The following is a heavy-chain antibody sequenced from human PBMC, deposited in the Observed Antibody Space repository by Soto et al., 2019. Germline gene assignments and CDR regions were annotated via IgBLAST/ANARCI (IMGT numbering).Heavy chain of an antibody. Sequence: GGSLRLSCAASRFTFRSYAMSWVRQAPGKGLEWVSAISASGGSTYYGDSVKGRFTISRDNSKNMLYLQMNSLRAEDTAVYYCAKERAVAGFDYWGQGTLVTVSS. CDR1: RFTFRSYA. D-gene: IGHD6-19*01. CDR2: ISASGGST. J-gene: IGHJ4*02. CDR3: AKERAVAGFDY. V-gene: IGHV3-23*01.